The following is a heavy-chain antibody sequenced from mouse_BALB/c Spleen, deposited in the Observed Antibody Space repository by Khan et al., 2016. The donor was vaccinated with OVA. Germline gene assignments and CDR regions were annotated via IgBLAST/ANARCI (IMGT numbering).Heavy chain of an antibody. V-gene: IGHV3-2*02. Sequence: VQLKQSGPGLVKPSQSLSLTCTVTGYSITSDYAWNWIRQFPGNKLEWMGFISYSGSTGYNPSLKSRISITRDTSKNQFFLQLNSVTTEDTATYYCARWDYDAPNYLGQGTTLTVSS. CDR1: GYSITSDYA. CDR3: ARWDYDAPNY. D-gene: IGHD2-4*01. CDR2: ISYSGST. J-gene: IGHJ2*01.